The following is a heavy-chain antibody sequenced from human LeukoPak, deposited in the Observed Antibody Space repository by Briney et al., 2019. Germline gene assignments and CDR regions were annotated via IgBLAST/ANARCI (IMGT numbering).Heavy chain of an antibody. CDR3: AKSPREARFSDVWGCGAFDI. CDR2: ISGSGGST. CDR1: GFTFSDYT. V-gene: IGHV3-23*01. D-gene: IGHD7-27*01. Sequence: GGSLRLSCAASGFTFSDYTMNWVRQAPGKGLEWVSAISGSGGSTYYADSVKGRCTISRDNSKNTLYLQMNSLRAEDTAVYYCAKSPREARFSDVWGCGAFDIWGQGTMVTVSS. J-gene: IGHJ3*02.